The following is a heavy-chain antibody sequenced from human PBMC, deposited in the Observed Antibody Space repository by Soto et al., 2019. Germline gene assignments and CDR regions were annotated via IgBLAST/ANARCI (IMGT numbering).Heavy chain of an antibody. Sequence: GGSLRLSCAASGFTFSSYGMHWVRQAPGKGLEWVAVISYDGSNKYYADSVKGRFTISRDNSKNTLYLQMNSLRAEDTAVYYCAKDRLMLVVVAATPDDYWGQGTLVTVSS. V-gene: IGHV3-30*18. CDR3: AKDRLMLVVVAATPDDY. J-gene: IGHJ4*02. CDR1: GFTFSSYG. CDR2: ISYDGSNK. D-gene: IGHD2-15*01.